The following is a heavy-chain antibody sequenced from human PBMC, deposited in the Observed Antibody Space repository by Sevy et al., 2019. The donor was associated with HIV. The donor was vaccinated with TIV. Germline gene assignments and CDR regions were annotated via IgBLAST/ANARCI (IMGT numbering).Heavy chain of an antibody. V-gene: IGHV4-38-2*01. CDR2: IYHRGNT. J-gene: IGHJ6*02. D-gene: IGHD2-15*01. CDR3: VRGSGGDRLDYYGLDV. CDR1: GYSISSCYY. Sequence: SETLSLTCVVSGYSISSCYYWGWVRQPPGKGLQWIGNIYHRGNTYYNPSFQSRATLSVETSKNQFSLKMTSVTANDTAVYYCVRGSGGDRLDYYGLDVWGQGTTVTVSS.